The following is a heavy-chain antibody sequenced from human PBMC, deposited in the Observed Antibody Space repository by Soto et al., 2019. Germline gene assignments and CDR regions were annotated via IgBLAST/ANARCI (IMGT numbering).Heavy chain of an antibody. J-gene: IGHJ5*02. D-gene: IGHD3-10*01. CDR3: AKDRFYGSGSYPRQNWFDP. CDR2: ISGSGGST. CDR1: GFTFSSYA. Sequence: PGGSLRLSCAASGFTFSSYAMSWVRQAPGKGLEWVSAISGSGGSTYYADSVKGRFTISRDNSKNTLYLQMNSLRAEDTAVYYCAKDRFYGSGSYPRQNWFDPWGQGTLVTVSS. V-gene: IGHV3-23*01.